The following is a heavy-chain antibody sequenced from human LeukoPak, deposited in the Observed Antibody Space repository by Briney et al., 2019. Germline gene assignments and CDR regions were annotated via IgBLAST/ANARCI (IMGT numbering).Heavy chain of an antibody. CDR2: MNPNNGGT. CDR1: GYTFTGYY. J-gene: IGHJ4*02. Sequence: ASVKVSCKASGYTFTGYYLHWVRQAPGQGLEWMGWMNPNNGGTNYAQKFQGRVTMTRDTSISTAYMELSRLRSDDTAVYYCARDTRYYYDSSGYYAQERKYYFDYWGQGTLVTVSS. D-gene: IGHD3-22*01. CDR3: ARDTRYYYDSSGYYAQERKYYFDY. V-gene: IGHV1-2*02.